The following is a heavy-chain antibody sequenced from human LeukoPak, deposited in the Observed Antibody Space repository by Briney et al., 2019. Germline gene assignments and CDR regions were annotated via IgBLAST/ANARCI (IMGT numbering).Heavy chain of an antibody. Sequence: GGSLRLSCAASGFTFSSYSMNWVRQAPGKGLEWVSSISSSSSYIYYADSVKGRFTISRDNAKNSLYLQMNSLRAEDTAVYYCARESHCSSTSCFHYYYYHGMDVWGQGTTVTVSS. CDR1: GFTFSSYS. CDR2: ISSSSSYI. CDR3: ARESHCSSTSCFHYYYYHGMDV. J-gene: IGHJ6*02. D-gene: IGHD2-2*01. V-gene: IGHV3-21*01.